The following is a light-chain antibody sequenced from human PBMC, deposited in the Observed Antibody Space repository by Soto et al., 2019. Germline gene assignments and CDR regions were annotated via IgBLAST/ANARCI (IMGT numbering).Light chain of an antibody. J-gene: IGKJ1*01. CDR3: QLYGTSRT. CDR2: AVS. Sequence: ETVLTQSPGTLSLSPGERATLSCRASQSLGSDYLAWYQQKPGQAPRLLIYAVSSRATDIPDRFSGSGSGTAFTLTISTLEQEEFALYYCQLYGTSRTFGQGTKVEI. CDR1: QSLGSDY. V-gene: IGKV3-20*01.